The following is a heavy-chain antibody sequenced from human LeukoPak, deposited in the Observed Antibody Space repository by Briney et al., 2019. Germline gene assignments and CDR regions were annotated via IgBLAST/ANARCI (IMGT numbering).Heavy chain of an antibody. Sequence: ASVKVSCKASGGTFSNSAISWVRQAPGQGLEWMGGIIPIFGTANYAQKFQGRVTITADKSTSTAYMELSSLRSEDTAVYYCARPSALTEFDAFDIWGQGTMVTVSS. CDR1: GGTFSNSA. CDR3: ARPSALTEFDAFDI. J-gene: IGHJ3*02. D-gene: IGHD3-10*01. V-gene: IGHV1-69*06. CDR2: IIPIFGTA.